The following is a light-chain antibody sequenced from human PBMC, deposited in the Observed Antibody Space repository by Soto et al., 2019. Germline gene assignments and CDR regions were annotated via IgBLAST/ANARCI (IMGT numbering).Light chain of an antibody. V-gene: IGKV1-5*03. J-gene: IGKJ3*01. CDR2: ATS. CDR1: QTISNW. Sequence: DIEMTQSPSTLSASVGDRVTINCRASQTISNWLAWYQHKPGKAPKLLIYATSNLESGVPSRFSGIGSGTEFTLTISSLQPEDFATYYCQQLNSSPFTFGPGTKVNI. CDR3: QQLNSSPFT.